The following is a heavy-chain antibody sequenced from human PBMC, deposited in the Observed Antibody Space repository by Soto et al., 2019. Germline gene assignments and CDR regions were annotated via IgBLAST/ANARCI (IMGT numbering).Heavy chain of an antibody. Sequence: SETLSLTCTVYGDSITNNHWWTWVRQSPGKGPEMIGEIYHTGHANYNPSLNSRVATSVDKSKNQFSLTLNSVTAADTAVYYCASKLGPYYYGLDVWGQGTTVTVSS. CDR3: ASKLGPYYYGLDV. CDR2: IYHTGHA. D-gene: IGHD3-16*01. V-gene: IGHV4-4*02. CDR1: GDSITNNHW. J-gene: IGHJ6*02.